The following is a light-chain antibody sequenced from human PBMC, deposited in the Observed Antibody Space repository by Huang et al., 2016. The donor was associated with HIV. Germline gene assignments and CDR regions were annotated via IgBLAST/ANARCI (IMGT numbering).Light chain of an antibody. Sequence: EIVLTQSPATLSLSPGERATLSCRASQSVSSYLAWYQQKPGQAPRRLIYDASNRATGIPARFSGSGSGTDFTLTISSLEPEDFAVYYCQQRSSWPFTFGPGTKADIK. CDR2: DAS. J-gene: IGKJ3*01. CDR3: QQRSSWPFT. CDR1: QSVSSY. V-gene: IGKV3-11*01.